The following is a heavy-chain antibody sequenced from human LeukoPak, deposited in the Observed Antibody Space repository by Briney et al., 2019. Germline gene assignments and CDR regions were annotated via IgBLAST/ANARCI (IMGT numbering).Heavy chain of an antibody. CDR1: GSTFSNYA. V-gene: IGHV3-23*01. CDR3: AKDLWFGGSAFDS. CDR2: ISGSGDST. J-gene: IGHJ4*01. Sequence: GGSLRLSCAASGSTFSNYAMRWVRQAPGKGLEWVSGISGSGDSTYYADSVKGRFTISRDNSKNTLYLQMNSLTADDTALYYCAKDLWFGGSAFDSWGQGTLVTVSS. D-gene: IGHD3-10*01.